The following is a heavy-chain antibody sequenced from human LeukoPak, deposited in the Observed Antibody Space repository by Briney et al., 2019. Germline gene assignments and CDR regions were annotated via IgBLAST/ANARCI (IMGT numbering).Heavy chain of an antibody. CDR2: IIPIFGTA. J-gene: IGHJ3*02. Sequence: SVKVSCKASGGTFSSYAISWVRQAPGQGLEWMGGIIPIFGTANYAQKFQGRVTITADEYTSTAYMELSSLRSEDAAVYYCASPPRGNTKGAFDIWGQGTMVTVSS. CDR3: ASPPRGNTKGAFDI. V-gene: IGHV1-69*01. D-gene: IGHD3-16*01. CDR1: GGTFSSYA.